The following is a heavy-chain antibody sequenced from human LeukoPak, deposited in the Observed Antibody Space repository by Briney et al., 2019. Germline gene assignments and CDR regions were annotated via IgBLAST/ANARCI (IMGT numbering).Heavy chain of an antibody. J-gene: IGHJ4*02. CDR2: IKQDGTEK. CDR3: AKVAKYYYGSETYYFFEH. D-gene: IGHD3-10*01. CDR1: GFTFTTYW. V-gene: IGHV3-7*01. Sequence: GGSLRLSCAASGFTFTTYWMSWVRQAPGKGLEWVANIKQDGTEKYYVDSVKGRFTISRDNAKNSLYLQMNSLRVEDAAVYYCAKVAKYYYGSETYYFFEHWGQGTPVTASS.